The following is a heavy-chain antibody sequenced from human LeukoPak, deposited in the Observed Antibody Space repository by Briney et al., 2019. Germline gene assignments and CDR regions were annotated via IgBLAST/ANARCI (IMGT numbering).Heavy chain of an antibody. D-gene: IGHD2-15*01. CDR1: GFTFSSYA. CDR2: ISYDGSNK. CDR3: ARGADPISGGSLIYFQH. J-gene: IGHJ1*01. Sequence: GGSLRLSCAASGFTFSSYAMHWVRQAPGKGLEWVAVISYDGSNKYYADSVKGRFTISRDNSKNTLYLQMNSLRAEDTAVYYCARGADPISGGSLIYFQHWGQGTLVTVSS. V-gene: IGHV3-30-3*01.